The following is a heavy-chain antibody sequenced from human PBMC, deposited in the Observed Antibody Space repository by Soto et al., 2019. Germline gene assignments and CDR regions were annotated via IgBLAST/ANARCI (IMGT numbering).Heavy chain of an antibody. J-gene: IGHJ6*02. D-gene: IGHD2-21*01. Sequence: GGSLRLSCVASGLTFTTYWMSWVRQAPGKGLEWVANIKQDGSEKYYVDSVKGRFTISRDNAKNSLYLQMNSLRAEDTAVYYCARDVVASPHYYYYYGMDVWGQGTTVTVSS. CDR1: GLTFTTYW. CDR3: ARDVVASPHYYYYYGMDV. CDR2: IKQDGSEK. V-gene: IGHV3-7*03.